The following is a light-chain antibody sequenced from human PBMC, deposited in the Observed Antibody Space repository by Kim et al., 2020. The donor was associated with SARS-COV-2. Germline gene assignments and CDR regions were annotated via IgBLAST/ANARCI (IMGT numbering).Light chain of an antibody. Sequence: QSALTQPPSASGSPGQSVTISCTGTSSDVGNYNYVSWYQQHPGKAPKLIIYDVTKRPSGVPARFSGSKSGNTASLTVSGLQAEDEADYYCSTYAGSNTFVFGTGTKVTVL. CDR3: STYAGSNTFV. J-gene: IGLJ1*01. CDR1: SSDVGNYNY. V-gene: IGLV2-8*01. CDR2: DVT.